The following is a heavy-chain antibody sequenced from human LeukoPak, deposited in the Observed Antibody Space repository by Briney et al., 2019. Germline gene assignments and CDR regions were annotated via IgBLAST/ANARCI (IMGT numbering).Heavy chain of an antibody. D-gene: IGHD4-23*01. CDR3: AREDYGGINDAFDI. CDR1: GYTFFTYW. J-gene: IGHJ3*02. Sequence: GESLKISCKGSGYTFFTYWIGWVRQLPGKGLECMGIIYPDDSDTRYSPSFQGQVTISADKSISTAYLQWSSLKASDTAMYYCAREDYGGINDAFDIWGQGTMVTVSS. V-gene: IGHV5-51*01. CDR2: IYPDDSDT.